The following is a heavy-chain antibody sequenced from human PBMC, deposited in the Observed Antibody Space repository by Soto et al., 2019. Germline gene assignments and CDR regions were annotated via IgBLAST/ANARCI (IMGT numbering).Heavy chain of an antibody. D-gene: IGHD3-16*01. CDR1: GVTFSSYA. V-gene: IGHV1-69*18. CDR3: AKDGSWDGGGGES. J-gene: IGHJ4*02. CDR2: IIPVFRTS. Sequence: QVQLVQSGAEVKKPGSSVKVSCSASGVTFSSYAFTWVRQAPGQGLEWMGNIIPVFRTSTYAQRLQGRLTISADESTNTVYMELSSLRAEDTAVDFCAKDGSWDGGGGESWGQGTLVIVSS.